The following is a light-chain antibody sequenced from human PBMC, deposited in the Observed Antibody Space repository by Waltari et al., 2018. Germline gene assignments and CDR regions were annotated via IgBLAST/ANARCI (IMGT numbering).Light chain of an antibody. CDR1: SSDVGSHHL. V-gene: IGLV2-23*01. CDR2: EDT. CDR3: CSYAGGTASIL. J-gene: IGLJ2*01. Sequence: QSALTQPASVSGSPGQSITISSTGTSSDVGSHHLVSWYQHHPGKAPKLMIYEDTKRPSGVSNRFSGSKSGNTASLTISGLQAEDEADYYCCSYAGGTASILLGGGTKLTVL.